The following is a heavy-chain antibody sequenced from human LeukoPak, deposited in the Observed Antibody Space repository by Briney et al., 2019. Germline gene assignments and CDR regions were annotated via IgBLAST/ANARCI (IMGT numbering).Heavy chain of an antibody. V-gene: IGHV1-46*01. CDR1: GYXFTNYY. Sequence: ASVKVSCKSSGYXFTNYYMHWVRQAPGQGLEWMGIINTSGGSTSSAQKFQGRVIMTRDTSTSTVYMELSSLRSEDTALYYCARDAFLSGSLSPIDYWGQGTLVTVSS. CDR2: INTSGGST. D-gene: IGHD5-12*01. CDR3: ARDAFLSGSLSPIDY. J-gene: IGHJ4*02.